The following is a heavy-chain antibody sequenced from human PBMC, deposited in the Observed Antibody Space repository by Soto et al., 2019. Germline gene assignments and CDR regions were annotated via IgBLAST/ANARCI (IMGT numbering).Heavy chain of an antibody. Sequence: QLQLQESGPGLVKPSQTLSLTCTVSGGSISSGGYYWSWIRQHPGKGLAWIGYIYYSGSTYYNPSLKSRVTISVDTSKTQCSLKLSSVTAADTALYYCARVWCIATRQGPLTFDYLGEGTLVSVSS. CDR2: IYYSGST. CDR3: ARVWCIATRQGPLTFDY. J-gene: IGHJ4*02. V-gene: IGHV4-31*03. D-gene: IGHD6-6*01. CDR1: GGSISSGGYY.